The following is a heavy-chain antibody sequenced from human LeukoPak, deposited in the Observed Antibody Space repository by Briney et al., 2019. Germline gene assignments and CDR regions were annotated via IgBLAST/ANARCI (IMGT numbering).Heavy chain of an antibody. CDR2: SNAGNGNT. D-gene: IGHD6-13*01. J-gene: IGHJ4*02. Sequence: ASVKVSCKASGYTFTSYAMHWVRQAPGQRLEWMGWSNAGNGNTKYSQEFQGRVTMTTDTSTSTAYMELRSLRSDDTAVYYCATYSSSWYYDYWGQGTLVTVSS. CDR3: ATYSSSWYYDY. CDR1: GYTFTSYA. V-gene: IGHV1-3*02.